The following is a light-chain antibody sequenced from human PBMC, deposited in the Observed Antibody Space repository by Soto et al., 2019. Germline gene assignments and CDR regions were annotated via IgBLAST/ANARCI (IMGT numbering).Light chain of an antibody. CDR3: MQGTHWPYT. Sequence: DVVMTQSPLSLPVTLGQPASISCTSSQSLVYKDGNTYLNWFHQRPGQSPRRLIYKISNRGSGVPDRFSGSGSGTDFTLKISRVEAEDVGLYYCMQGTHWPYTFGQGTKLEIK. CDR2: KIS. CDR1: QSLVYKDGNTY. J-gene: IGKJ2*01. V-gene: IGKV2-30*01.